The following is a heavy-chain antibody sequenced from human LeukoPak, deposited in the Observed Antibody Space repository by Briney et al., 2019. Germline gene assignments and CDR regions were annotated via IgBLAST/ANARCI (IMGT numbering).Heavy chain of an antibody. Sequence: SETLSLTCTVSGYSVSSGYFWGWIRQPPGKRLEWIGNMYHTGATYYNPSLKSRVTITIDTSKNQFSLKLRSVTAADTAVYYCVSPKTNGWFDSWGQGSLVTVSS. CDR1: GYSVSSGYF. CDR2: MYHTGAT. V-gene: IGHV4-38-2*02. J-gene: IGHJ5*01. CDR3: VSPKTNGWFDS. D-gene: IGHD2-8*01.